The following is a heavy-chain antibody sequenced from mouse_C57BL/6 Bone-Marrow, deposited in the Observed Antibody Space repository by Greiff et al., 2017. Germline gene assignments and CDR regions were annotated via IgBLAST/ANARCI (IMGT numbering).Heavy chain of an antibody. CDR2: ISYDGSN. J-gene: IGHJ4*01. Sequence: EVKLQESGPGLVKPSQSLSLTCSVTGYSITSGYYWNWIRQFPGNKLEWMGYISYDGSNNYNPSLKNRISITRDTSKNQFFLKLNSVTTEDTATYYCARVNSVRAMDYWGQGTSVTVSS. V-gene: IGHV3-6*01. D-gene: IGHD3-2*02. CDR1: GYSITSGYY. CDR3: ARVNSVRAMDY.